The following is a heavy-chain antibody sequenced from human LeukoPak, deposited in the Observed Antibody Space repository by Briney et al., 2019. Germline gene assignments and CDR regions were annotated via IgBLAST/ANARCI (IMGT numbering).Heavy chain of an antibody. CDR3: ARALYSSGWYNWFDP. J-gene: IGHJ5*02. CDR1: GYTFTNYA. V-gene: IGHV1-69*13. CDR2: IIPIFGTA. Sequence: GASVKVSCKASGYTFTNYAMNWVRQAPGQGLEWMGGIIPIFGTANCAQKFQGRVTITADESTSTAYMELSSLRSEDTAVYYCARALYSSGWYNWFDPWGQGTLVTVSS. D-gene: IGHD6-19*01.